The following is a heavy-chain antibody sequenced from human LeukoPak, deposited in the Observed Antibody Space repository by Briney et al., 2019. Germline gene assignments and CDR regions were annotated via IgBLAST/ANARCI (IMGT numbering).Heavy chain of an antibody. V-gene: IGHV4-39*01. CDR3: ARHVWYYDSSGYCYFDY. Sequence: PSETLSLTCSVSGDSISSADYYWGWIRQPPGKGLEWIGSIYYSGSTYYNPSLKSRVTISVDTSKNQFSLKLSSVTAADTAVYYCARHVWYYDSSGYCYFDYWGQGTLVTVSS. CDR1: GDSISSADYY. J-gene: IGHJ4*02. CDR2: IYYSGST. D-gene: IGHD3-22*01.